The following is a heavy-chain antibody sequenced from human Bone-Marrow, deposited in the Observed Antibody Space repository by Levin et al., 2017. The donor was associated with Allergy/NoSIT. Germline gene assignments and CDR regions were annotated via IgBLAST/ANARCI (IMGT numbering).Heavy chain of an antibody. D-gene: IGHD1/OR15-1a*01. J-gene: IGHJ4*02. V-gene: IGHV3-33*01. CDR2: IWFDGSNK. CDR1: GFIFSSYA. CDR3: AREENTYGLDH. Sequence: GGSLRLSCAASGFIFSSYAMHWVRQAPGKGLEWVAIIWFDGSNKYYADSVKGRFTISRDNSKNTLYLQMNSLRAEDTAVYFCAREENTYGLDHWGQGTLVTVSS.